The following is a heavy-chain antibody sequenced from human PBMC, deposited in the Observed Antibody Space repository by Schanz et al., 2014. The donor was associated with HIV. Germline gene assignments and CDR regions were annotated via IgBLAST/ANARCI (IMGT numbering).Heavy chain of an antibody. V-gene: IGHV3-30*03. J-gene: IGHJ4*02. Sequence: QVQPVESGGGVVQPGRSQRLSCAASGFIFSSYGMHWVRQAPGKGLEWVAVISYDGSNKYYADSVKGRFTISRDNSKNTLYLQMNSLRAEDTAVYYCARGGIWEWDQPDFDYWGQGTLVTVSS. CDR3: ARGGIWEWDQPDFDY. D-gene: IGHD2-15*01. CDR1: GFIFSSYG. CDR2: ISYDGSNK.